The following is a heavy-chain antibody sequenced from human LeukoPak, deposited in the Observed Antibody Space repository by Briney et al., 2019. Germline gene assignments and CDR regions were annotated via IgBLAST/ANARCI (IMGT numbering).Heavy chain of an antibody. J-gene: IGHJ4*02. CDR3: ARDRRSSGWERKDY. D-gene: IGHD6-19*01. CDR2: IGSSSSYI. Sequence: GGSLRLSCAASGFTFSSYSMTWVRQAPGKGQEWVSSIGSSSSYIYYADSVKGRFTISRDNAKNSLYLQMNSLRAEDTAVYYCARDRRSSGWERKDYWGQGTLVTVSS. CDR1: GFTFSSYS. V-gene: IGHV3-21*01.